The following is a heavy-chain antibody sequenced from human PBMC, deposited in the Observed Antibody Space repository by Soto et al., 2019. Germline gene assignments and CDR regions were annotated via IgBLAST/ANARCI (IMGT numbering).Heavy chain of an antibody. CDR2: IFHSGST. V-gene: IGHV4-4*02. CDR1: GGSISNRNW. D-gene: IGHD1-26*01. Sequence: QVQLQESGPGLVKPSGTLSLTCAVFGGSISNRNWWTWVRQPPGKGLDWIGEIFHSGSTNYNSSLMGRVTISVDKANNKFSLKLSSVTAADTAVYYCAHRPIVGAAIWGQGTLVTVPS. CDR3: AHRPIVGAAI. J-gene: IGHJ4*02.